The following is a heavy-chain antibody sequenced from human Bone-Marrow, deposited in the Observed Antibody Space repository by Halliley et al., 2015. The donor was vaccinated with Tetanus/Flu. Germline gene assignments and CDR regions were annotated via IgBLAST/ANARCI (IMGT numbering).Heavy chain of an antibody. V-gene: IGHV3-30*18. CDR3: AKIARKYGEEVSFFDS. J-gene: IGHJ4*02. CDR2: ISYDGSRK. CDR1: GFIFSTYA. Sequence: SLRLSCAASGFIFSTYAMHWVRQSPSRGLEWVSFISYDGSRKYYADSVKGRFTISRDDSKNTVHLQMNSLRSEDSALYYCAKIARKYGEEVSFFDSWGRGTLVSVSA. D-gene: IGHD4-17*01.